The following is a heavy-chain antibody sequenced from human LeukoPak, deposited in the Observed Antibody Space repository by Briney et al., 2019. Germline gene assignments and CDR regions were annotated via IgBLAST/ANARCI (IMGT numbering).Heavy chain of an antibody. CDR1: GFTFSSYE. D-gene: IGHD5-24*01. Sequence: GGSLRLSCAASGFTFSSYEMNWVRQAPGKGLEWVSYISSTGSSIYYADSVKGRFTISRENAKNSLYLQMNSLRAEDTAVYYCARQGGEITTISNAFDIWGQGTLVTVSS. V-gene: IGHV3-48*03. CDR3: ARQGGEITTISNAFDI. CDR2: ISSTGSSI. J-gene: IGHJ3*02.